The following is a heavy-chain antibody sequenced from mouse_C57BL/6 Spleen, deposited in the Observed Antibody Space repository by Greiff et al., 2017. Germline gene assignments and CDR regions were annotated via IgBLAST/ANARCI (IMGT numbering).Heavy chain of an antibody. CDR2: INPSTGGT. V-gene: IGHV1-42*01. CDR1: GYSFTGYY. J-gene: IGHJ2*01. CDR3: ARRGPPTGGRDYFDY. D-gene: IGHD1-1*01. Sequence: VQLQQSGPELVKPGASVKISCKASGYSFTGYYMNWVKQSPEKSLEWIGEINPSTGGTTYNQKFKAKATLTVDKSSSTAYMQLKSLTSEDSAVYYCARRGPPTGGRDYFDYWGQGTTLTVAS.